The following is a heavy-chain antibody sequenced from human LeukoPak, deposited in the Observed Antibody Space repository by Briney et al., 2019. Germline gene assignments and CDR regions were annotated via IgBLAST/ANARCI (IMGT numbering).Heavy chain of an antibody. CDR2: INPNSGGT. D-gene: IGHD2-2*02. Sequence: ASVKVSCKASGYTFTGYYMHWVRQAPGQGLEWMGWINPNSGGTNYAQKFQGWVTMTRDTSISTAYMELSSLRSEDTAVYYCARAHDIVVVPAAILHAFDIWGQGTMVTVSS. CDR3: ARAHDIVVVPAAILHAFDI. J-gene: IGHJ3*02. CDR1: GYTFTGYY. V-gene: IGHV1-2*04.